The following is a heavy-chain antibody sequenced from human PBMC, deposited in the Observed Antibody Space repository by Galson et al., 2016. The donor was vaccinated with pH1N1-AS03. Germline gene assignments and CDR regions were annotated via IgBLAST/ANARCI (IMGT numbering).Heavy chain of an antibody. V-gene: IGHV1-46*01. CDR3: ARRYYFDY. CDR2: IDPSGGPT. D-gene: IGHD3-16*02. CDR1: GYTLTRYY. J-gene: IGHJ4*02. Sequence: SVKVSCKASGYTLTRYYMHWVRQAPGQGLEWMGIIDPSGGPTTYAPKFQGRITITTDTSTSTVYMELVGLRSEDTAVYYCARRYYFDYWGQGTLVTVSS.